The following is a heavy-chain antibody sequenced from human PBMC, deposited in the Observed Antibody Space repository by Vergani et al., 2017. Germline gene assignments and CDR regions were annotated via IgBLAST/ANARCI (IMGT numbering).Heavy chain of an antibody. D-gene: IGHD3-3*01. V-gene: IGHV3-7*01. CDR3: AREGPDYDFWSGYYPYYYYGMDV. Sequence: EVQLVESGGGLVQPGGSLRLSCAASGFTFSSYWMSWVRQAPGKGLEWVANIKQDGSEKYYVDSVKGRFTISRDNAKNSLYLQMNSLRAEDTAVYYCAREGPDYDFWSGYYPYYYYGMDVWGQGTTVTVSS. J-gene: IGHJ6*02. CDR2: IKQDGSEK. CDR1: GFTFSSYW.